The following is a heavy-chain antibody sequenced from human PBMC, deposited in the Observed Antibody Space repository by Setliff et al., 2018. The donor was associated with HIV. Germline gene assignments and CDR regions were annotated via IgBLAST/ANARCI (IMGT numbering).Heavy chain of an antibody. CDR1: GVSISSYY. CDR3: ARSGPNKWIHLYH. V-gene: IGHV4-34*01. J-gene: IGHJ5*02. Sequence: SETLSLTCTVSGVSISSYYWTWIRQSPKKGLEWIGDINPSGNTNYNPSLKSRLTISGDTSKNQFSLNLSSVTAADTAVYYCARSGPNKWIHLYHWAQGALVTVSS. D-gene: IGHD5-18*01. CDR2: INPSGNT.